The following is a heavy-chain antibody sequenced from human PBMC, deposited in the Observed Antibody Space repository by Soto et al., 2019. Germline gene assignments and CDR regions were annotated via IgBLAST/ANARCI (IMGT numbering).Heavy chain of an antibody. CDR3: ARGGYSSSFRFDY. CDR2: IFPFIGST. V-gene: IGHV1-69*13. Sequence: ASVKVSCKASGGTFGSYAINWVRQAPGQGLEWVGGIFPFIGSTNYAHSFQGRVTITADDLTTTAYMELSRLRSADTAVYYCARGGYSSSFRFDYWGQGPLVTVSS. D-gene: IGHD6-6*01. CDR1: GGTFGSYA. J-gene: IGHJ4*02.